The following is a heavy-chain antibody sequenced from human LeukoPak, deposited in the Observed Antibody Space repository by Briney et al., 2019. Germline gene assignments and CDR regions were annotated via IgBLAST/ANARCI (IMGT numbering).Heavy chain of an antibody. CDR2: VSYIGST. Sequence: PSETLSLTCSVSGGSISSFYWSWIRQPPGKGLEWIGYVSYIGSTSYNPSLKSRVTISVNTTTNQFSLKLSSVTAADTAVYYCAREAIAVAGTGVDYWGQGTLVTVSS. CDR3: AREAIAVAGTGVDY. D-gene: IGHD6-19*01. V-gene: IGHV4-59*01. J-gene: IGHJ4*02. CDR1: GGSISSFY.